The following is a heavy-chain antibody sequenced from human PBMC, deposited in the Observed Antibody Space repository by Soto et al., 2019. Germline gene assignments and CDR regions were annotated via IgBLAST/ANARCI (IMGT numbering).Heavy chain of an antibody. J-gene: IGHJ4*01. CDR3: AKFYYCSSTSCYELADFDY. CDR1: GFTFSSYA. CDR2: ISGSGGST. Sequence: GGSLRLSCAASGFTFSSYAMSWVRQAPGKGLEWVSAISGSGGSTYYADSVKGRFTISRESSKNTLYLQMNSLRAEDTAVYYCAKFYYCSSTSCYELADFDYWGHGTLVTVSS. D-gene: IGHD2-2*01. V-gene: IGHV3-23*01.